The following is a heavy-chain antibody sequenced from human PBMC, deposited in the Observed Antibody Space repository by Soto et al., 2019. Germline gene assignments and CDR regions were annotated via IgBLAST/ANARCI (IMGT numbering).Heavy chain of an antibody. J-gene: IGHJ4*02. CDR2: IGTSDTSM. V-gene: IGHV3-21*01. Sequence: DVHLVESGGGLVKPGGSLRLSCATSGYSFSSHNIYWFRQAPGKGLEWVSSIGTSDTSMYYADSVKGRFTVSKDDAKKVMYPQKDSPRVQEQATYFWWRQLFNPGRAYNLGQGTLVTVSS. D-gene: IGHD1-1*01. CDR3: WRQLFNPGRAYN. CDR1: GYSFSSHN.